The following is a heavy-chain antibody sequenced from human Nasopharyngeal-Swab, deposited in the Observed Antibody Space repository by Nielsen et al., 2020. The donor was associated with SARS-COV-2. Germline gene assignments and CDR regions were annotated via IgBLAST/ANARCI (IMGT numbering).Heavy chain of an antibody. V-gene: IGHV3-74*01. J-gene: IGHJ4*02. Sequence: GESLKISCVASGVIFSKYWMHWVRQAPGKGLVWVSRVNQDGSRTDYADSVKGRFTISRSNSKNTLYLQMNSLRPEDTAVYFCARDRGGSFPSYYFDYWGQGTLVTVSS. CDR2: VNQDGSRT. CDR1: GVIFSKYW. CDR3: ARDRGGSFPSYYFDY. D-gene: IGHD1-26*01.